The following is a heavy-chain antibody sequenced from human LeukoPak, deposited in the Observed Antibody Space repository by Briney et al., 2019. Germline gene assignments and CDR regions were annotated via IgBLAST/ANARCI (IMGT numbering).Heavy chain of an antibody. V-gene: IGHV3-53*01. CDR1: EFTVDKHY. D-gene: IGHD2-2*01. CDR3: AREVRYVLDL. Sequence: GGSLTLSCEASEFTVDKHYVAWVRQAPGRGLEWLSVIYSGGPTYYADSVKGRFTISRDNSKNTVFLQMNSLRVEDTALYYCAREVRYVLDLRGQGTLVTVSS. CDR2: IYSGGPT. J-gene: IGHJ5*02.